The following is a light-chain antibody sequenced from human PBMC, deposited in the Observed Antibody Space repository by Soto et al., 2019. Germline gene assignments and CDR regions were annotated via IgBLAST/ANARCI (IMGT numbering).Light chain of an antibody. V-gene: IGKV3-11*01. Sequence: EIVLTQSPATLSLSPGERATLSCRASQGVGSYLAWYQQKPGQAPKLLIYDTSNRATGIPARFSGSGSGTDFTLTISSLEPDDFAVYYSQHRSDWDPLTFGGGTKVEI. CDR1: QGVGSY. CDR3: QHRSDWDPLT. CDR2: DTS. J-gene: IGKJ4*01.